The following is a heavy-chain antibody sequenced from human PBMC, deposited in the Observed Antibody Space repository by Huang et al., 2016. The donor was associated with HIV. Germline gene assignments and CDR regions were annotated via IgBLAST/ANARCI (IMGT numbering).Heavy chain of an antibody. J-gene: IGHJ3*01. D-gene: IGHD1-26*01. Sequence: QVQLVESGGGVVQPGGSLPLSCAASGFDFNIYGMHWVRQAPGKGLEWVTVILYDGTTKYYADSVQGRFTISRDNSKKTVYLRMNSLRPEDTAVYFCAKGGRYGVLDFWGQGTMVAVSS. CDR2: ILYDGTTK. CDR1: GFDFNIYG. V-gene: IGHV3-30*18. CDR3: AKGGRYGVLDF.